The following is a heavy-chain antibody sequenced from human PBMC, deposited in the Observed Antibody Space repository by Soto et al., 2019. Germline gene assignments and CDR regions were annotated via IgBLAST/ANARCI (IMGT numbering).Heavy chain of an antibody. CDR1: GGSFTSNNW. CDR3: ASRDPGTSVDY. CDR2: IYRTGST. V-gene: IGHV4-4*02. J-gene: IGHJ4*02. D-gene: IGHD1-7*01. Sequence: QVQLQESGPGLVKPSGTLSLTCAVSGGSFTSNNWWTWVRQPPGQGLEWIGEIYRTGSTNSNPSPTSRVTIPLDKSENQFSLKVTSLTAADTAVYYCASRDPGTSVDYWGQGTLVTVSS.